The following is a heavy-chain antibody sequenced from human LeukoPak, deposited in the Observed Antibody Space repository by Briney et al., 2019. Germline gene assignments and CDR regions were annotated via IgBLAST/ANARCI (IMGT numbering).Heavy chain of an antibody. V-gene: IGHV3-30*18. J-gene: IGHJ6*03. CDR2: ISYDGSNK. D-gene: IGHD1-26*01. CDR1: GFTFSSYG. Sequence: PGRSLRLSCAASGFTFSSYGMHWVRQAPGKGLEWVAVISYDGSNKYYADSVKGRFTISRDNSKNTLYLQMNSLRAEDTAVYYCAKDREEHLYYYYYMDVWGKGTTVTVSS. CDR3: AKDREEHLYYYYYMDV.